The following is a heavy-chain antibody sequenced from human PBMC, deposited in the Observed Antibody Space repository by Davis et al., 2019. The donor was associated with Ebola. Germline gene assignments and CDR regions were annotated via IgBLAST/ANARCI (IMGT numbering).Heavy chain of an antibody. J-gene: IGHJ4*02. CDR3: AKGIVVVVAATPTSDY. D-gene: IGHD2-15*01. V-gene: IGHV3-23*01. CDR1: GFTFSSYA. CDR2: ISGSGGST. Sequence: GESLKISCAASGFTFSSYAMSWVRQAPGKGLEWVSAISGSGGSTYYADSVKGRFTISRDNSKNTRYLQMNSLRAEDTAVYYCAKGIVVVVAATPTSDYWGQGTLVTVSS.